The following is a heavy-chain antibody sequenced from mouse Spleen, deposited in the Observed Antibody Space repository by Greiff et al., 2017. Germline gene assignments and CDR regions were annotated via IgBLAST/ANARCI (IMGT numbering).Heavy chain of an antibody. D-gene: IGHD2-3*01. CDR2: IHPSDSDT. Sequence: QVQLQQPGAELVKPGASVKVSCKASGYTFTSYWMHWVKQRPGQGLEWIGRIHPSDSDTNYNQKFKGKATLTVDKSSSTAYMQLSSLTSEDSAVYYCAKSGSMMVTTMLTGTRVYYFDYWGQGTTLTVSS. CDR1: GYTFTSYW. J-gene: IGHJ2*01. V-gene: IGHV1-74*01. CDR3: AKSGSMMVTTMLTGTRVYYFDY.